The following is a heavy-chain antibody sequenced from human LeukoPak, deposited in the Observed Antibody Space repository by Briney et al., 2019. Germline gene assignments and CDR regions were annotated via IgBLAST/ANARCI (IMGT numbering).Heavy chain of an antibody. CDR2: IYSAGST. Sequence: GGSLRLSCAASGFSVSTNYMSWVRQAPGKGLEWVSVIYSAGSTYYADSVKGRFTISRDNSKNTLYLQMNSLRAEDTAVYYCARGEDYGDYFDYWGQGTLVTVSS. J-gene: IGHJ4*02. CDR1: GFSVSTNY. D-gene: IGHD4-17*01. V-gene: IGHV3-53*01. CDR3: ARGEDYGDYFDY.